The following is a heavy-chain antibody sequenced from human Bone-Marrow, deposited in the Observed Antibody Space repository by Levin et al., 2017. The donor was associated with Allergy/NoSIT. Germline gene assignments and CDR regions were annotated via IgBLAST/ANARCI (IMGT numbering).Heavy chain of an antibody. V-gene: IGHV4-4*02. CDR2: IYHSGGT. Sequence: SETLSLTCAVSGGSINSTNWWSWVRQPPGKGLEWIGEIYHSGGTNYSPSLKSRVTISVDTSKNQFSLKLSSVTAADTAVYYCARDGMITFGGVIVTKFDYWGQGTLVTVSS. D-gene: IGHD3-16*02. CDR1: GGSINSTNW. CDR3: ARDGMITFGGVIVTKFDY. J-gene: IGHJ4*02.